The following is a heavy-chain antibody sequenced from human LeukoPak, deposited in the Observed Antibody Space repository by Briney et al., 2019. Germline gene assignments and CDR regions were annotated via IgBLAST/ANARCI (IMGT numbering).Heavy chain of an antibody. CDR2: IYYSGST. CDR3: ARTAGGFSHYYFDY. V-gene: IGHV4-59*01. D-gene: IGHD3-10*01. Sequence: SETLSLTCTVSGGSISSYYWSWIRQPPGKGLEWIGYIYYSGSTNYNPSLKSRVTMSVDTSKNQFSLWLRSVTAADTAIYFCARTAGGFSHYYFDYWGQGTLFTVSS. J-gene: IGHJ4*02. CDR1: GGSISSYY.